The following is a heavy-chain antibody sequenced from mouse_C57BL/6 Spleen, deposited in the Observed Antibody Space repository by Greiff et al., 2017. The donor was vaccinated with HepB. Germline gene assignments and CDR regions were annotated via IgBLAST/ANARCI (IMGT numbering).Heavy chain of an antibody. D-gene: IGHD1-1*01. Sequence: QVQLQQSGAELVRPGSSVKLSCKASGYTFTSYWMDWVKQRPGQGLEWIGNIYPSDSETHYNQKFKDKATLTVDKSSSTAYMQLSSLTSEDSAVYYCARWGPTYDGSSPWFAYWGQGTLVTVSA. J-gene: IGHJ3*01. CDR2: IYPSDSET. CDR3: ARWGPTYDGSSPWFAY. CDR1: GYTFTSYW. V-gene: IGHV1-61*01.